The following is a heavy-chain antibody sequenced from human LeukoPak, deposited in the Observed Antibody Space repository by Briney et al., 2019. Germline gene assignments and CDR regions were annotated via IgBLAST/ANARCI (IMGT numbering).Heavy chain of an antibody. CDR2: MNPNSGNT. V-gene: IGHV1-8*01. D-gene: IGHD6-13*01. J-gene: IGHJ5*02. CDR3: ARARGSSWSGRGRWFDP. Sequence: ASVKVSCKASGYTFTSCDINWVRQATGQGLEWMGWMNPNSGNTGYAQKFQGRVTMTRNTSISTAYMELSSLRSEDTAVYYCARARGSSWSGRGRWFDPWGQGTLVTVSS. CDR1: GYTFTSCD.